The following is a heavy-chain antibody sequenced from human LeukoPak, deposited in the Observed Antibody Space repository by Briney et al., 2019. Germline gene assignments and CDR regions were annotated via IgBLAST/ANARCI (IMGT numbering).Heavy chain of an antibody. J-gene: IGHJ3*02. V-gene: IGHV3-21*01. CDR3: ARAPIYSYGLPYAFDI. Sequence: GGSLRLSCAASGFTFSSYSMNWVRQAPGKGLEWVTSISSSSSYIYYADLVKGRFTISRDNAKNSLYLQMNSLRAEDTAVYYCARAPIYSYGLPYAFDIWGQGTMVTVSS. D-gene: IGHD5-18*01. CDR1: GFTFSSYS. CDR2: ISSSSSYI.